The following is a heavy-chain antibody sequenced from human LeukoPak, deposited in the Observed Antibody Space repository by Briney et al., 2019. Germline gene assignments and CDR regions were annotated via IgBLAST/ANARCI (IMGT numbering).Heavy chain of an antibody. CDR3: AKDQNTGYANNWFDP. CDR1: GYSFTGYY. J-gene: IGHJ5*02. CDR2: INPNNGGT. D-gene: IGHD5-12*01. V-gene: IGHV1-2*02. Sequence: ASVKVSFKASGYSFTGYYIHWVRQAPGQGLEWMGWINPNNGGTNFAQKFQGRGTMTRETSISTAYMELSRLRSDDTAIYYCAKDQNTGYANNWFDPWGQGTLVTVSS.